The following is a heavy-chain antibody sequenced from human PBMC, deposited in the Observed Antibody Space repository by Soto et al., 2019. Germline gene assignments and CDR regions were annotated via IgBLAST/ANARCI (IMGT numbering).Heavy chain of an antibody. D-gene: IGHD3-10*01. V-gene: IGHV1-18*01. CDR3: ARMVRGSNIDDSHYMDV. J-gene: IGHJ6*03. Sequence: QVQLVQSGAEVKKPGASVKVSCKASGYTFTSHGISWVRQAPGQGLEWMGWISAYNGDTNYAQKHQGRVTVTTDTSTSTAYLELRSLRSEDTALYYCARMVRGSNIDDSHYMDVWGKGTRVTVSS. CDR2: ISAYNGDT. CDR1: GYTFTSHG.